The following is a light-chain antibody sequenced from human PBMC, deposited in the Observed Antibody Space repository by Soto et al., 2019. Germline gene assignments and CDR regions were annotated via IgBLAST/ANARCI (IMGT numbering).Light chain of an antibody. CDR2: GAS. J-gene: IGKJ1*01. V-gene: IGKV3-20*01. Sequence: IVVAKFPVTLALCPSSRSAPSGVPSQRVTSNYLAWYQQKPGQAPRLLIFGASIRVTGIPDRFIGSGSGTDFTLTISSLEPEDFAVYYCQHYVTSLNTFRQGTKVDIK. CDR3: QHYVTSLNT. CDR1: QRVTSNY.